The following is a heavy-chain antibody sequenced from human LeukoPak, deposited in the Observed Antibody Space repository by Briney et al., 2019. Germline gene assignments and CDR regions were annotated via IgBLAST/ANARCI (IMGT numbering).Heavy chain of an antibody. D-gene: IGHD3-22*01. CDR2: INPHSGGT. Sequence: ASVTVSCKASGNTFTGYYMHWVRQAPGQGLEWMGWINPHSGGTNHAQKFQGRVTMTRDTSISTAYMELSRLSSVTAADTAVYYCARLSSRDSSDYYIDYWGQGTLVTVSS. V-gene: IGHV1-2*02. CDR3: ARLSSRDSSDYYIDY. CDR1: GNTFTGYY. J-gene: IGHJ4*02.